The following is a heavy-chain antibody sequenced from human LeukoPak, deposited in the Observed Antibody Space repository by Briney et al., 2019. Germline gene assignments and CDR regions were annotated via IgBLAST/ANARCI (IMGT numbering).Heavy chain of an antibody. J-gene: IGHJ6*02. V-gene: IGHV3-23*01. CDR1: GFTFSSYA. Sequence: GGSLRLSCAASGFTFSSYAMSWVRQAPGKGLEWVSVISGSGGSTYYADSVKGRFTISRDNSKNTLYLQMNSLRAEDTAVYYCAKAQLRSGYYGMDVWGQGTTVTVSS. CDR2: ISGSGGST. CDR3: AKAQLRSGYYGMDV. D-gene: IGHD4-17*01.